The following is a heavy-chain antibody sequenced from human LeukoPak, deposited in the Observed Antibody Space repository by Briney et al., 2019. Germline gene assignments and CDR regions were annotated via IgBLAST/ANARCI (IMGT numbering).Heavy chain of an antibody. CDR1: GGSISSSSHY. V-gene: IGHV4-39*01. J-gene: IGHJ4*02. CDR3: ARQSDGSGYYSFNY. CDR2: IYYRGSS. Sequence: SETLSLTCTVSGGSISSSSHYWGWIRQPPGKGLEWIGTIYYRGSSSYNPSLKSRVTMSVDTSKNHFSLKLSSVTAADTAVYFCARQSDGSGYYSFNYWGQGTLVTVSS. D-gene: IGHD3-22*01.